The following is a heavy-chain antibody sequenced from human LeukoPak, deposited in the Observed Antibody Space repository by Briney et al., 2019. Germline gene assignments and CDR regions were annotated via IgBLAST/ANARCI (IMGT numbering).Heavy chain of an antibody. D-gene: IGHD6-19*01. J-gene: IGHJ4*02. CDR1: GGSISSSRNY. Sequence: SETLSLTCTVSGGSISSSRNYWGWIRQLPGKGLEWIASIYHSGTTYYNPSLKSRVTIFVHTSDNQFSLKLSSVTAADTAAYYCATGGGIAVAHAWGQGIVVTVSS. V-gene: IGHV4-39*01. CDR2: IYHSGTT. CDR3: ATGGGIAVAHA.